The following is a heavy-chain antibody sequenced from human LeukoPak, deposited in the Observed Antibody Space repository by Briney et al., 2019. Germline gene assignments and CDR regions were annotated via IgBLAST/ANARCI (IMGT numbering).Heavy chain of an antibody. Sequence: GGSLRLSCAASGFTFSSYWMSWVRQAPGKGLEWVANIKQDGSEKYYVDSVKGRFTISRDNAKNSLYLQMNSLRAEDTAVYYCARDRLRYFDWLLREPPDYWGQGTLVTVSS. V-gene: IGHV3-7*01. J-gene: IGHJ4*02. CDR2: IKQDGSEK. CDR3: ARDRLRYFDWLLREPPDY. CDR1: GFTFSSYW. D-gene: IGHD3-9*01.